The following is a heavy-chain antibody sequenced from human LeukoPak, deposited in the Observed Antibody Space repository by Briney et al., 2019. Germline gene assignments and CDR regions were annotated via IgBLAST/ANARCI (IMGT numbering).Heavy chain of an antibody. D-gene: IGHD6-6*01. CDR1: GNYW. CDR3: ARAEYSSSPDV. Sequence: GGSLRLSCAASGNYWMHWVRQAPGKGLVWVSRINSDGSSTSYADSVKGRFTISRDNAKNTLYLQMNSLRAEDTAVYYCARAEYSSSPDVWGQGTTVTVSS. V-gene: IGHV3-74*01. J-gene: IGHJ6*02. CDR2: INSDGSST.